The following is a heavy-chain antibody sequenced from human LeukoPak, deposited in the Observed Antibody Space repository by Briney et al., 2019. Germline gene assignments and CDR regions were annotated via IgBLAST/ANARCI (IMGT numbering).Heavy chain of an antibody. D-gene: IGHD5-18*01. CDR2: INPNSGGT. CDR3: ARAPLGYSYGYYYYGMDV. Sequence: ASVKVSCKASGYTFTGYYMHWVRQAPGQGLEWMGWINPNSGGTNYAQKFQGWVTVTRDTSISTAYMELSRLRSDDTAVYYCARAPLGYSYGYYYYGMDVWGQGTTVTVSS. CDR1: GYTFTGYY. J-gene: IGHJ6*02. V-gene: IGHV1-2*04.